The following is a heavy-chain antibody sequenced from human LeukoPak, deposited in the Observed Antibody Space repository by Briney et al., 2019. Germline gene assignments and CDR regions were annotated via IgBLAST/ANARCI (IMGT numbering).Heavy chain of an antibody. Sequence: ASVKVSCKASGYTFTGYYMHWVRQAPGQGLEWTGWINPNSGGTNYAQKFQGRVTMTRDTSISTAYMELSRLRSDDTAVYYCARGEFTGSAIDYWGQGTLVTVSS. J-gene: IGHJ4*02. V-gene: IGHV1-2*02. CDR2: INPNSGGT. CDR3: ARGEFTGSAIDY. D-gene: IGHD2-2*02. CDR1: GYTFTGYY.